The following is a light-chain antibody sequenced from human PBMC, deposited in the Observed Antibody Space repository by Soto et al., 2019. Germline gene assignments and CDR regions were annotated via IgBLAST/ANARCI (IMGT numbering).Light chain of an antibody. CDR2: EVS. CDR3: SSYTSSSTLWV. CDR1: SSDVGGYNC. J-gene: IGLJ3*02. Sequence: QSVLTQPASVSGSPGQSITISCTGTSSDVGGYNCVSWYQQHPGKAPKLMIYEVSNRPSGVSNHFSGSKSGNTASLTISGLQAEDEADYYCSSYTSSSTLWVFGGGTQLTVL. V-gene: IGLV2-14*01.